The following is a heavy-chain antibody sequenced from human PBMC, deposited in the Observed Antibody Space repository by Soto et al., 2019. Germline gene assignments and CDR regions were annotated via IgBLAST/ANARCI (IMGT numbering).Heavy chain of an antibody. D-gene: IGHD2-2*01. CDR3: ASSRYCISTSCHPSSFGYYYYGMDV. Sequence: GASMKVSCKASGYIFTTYYIHWVRQAPGQGLEWMGIINPSGAGTSYTQKFQDRVTMSRDTSTRTVYMELSSLRSEDTAVYYCASSRYCISTSCHPSSFGYYYYGMDVWGQGTTVTV. CDR1: GYIFTTYY. J-gene: IGHJ6*02. CDR2: INPSGAGT. V-gene: IGHV1-46*01.